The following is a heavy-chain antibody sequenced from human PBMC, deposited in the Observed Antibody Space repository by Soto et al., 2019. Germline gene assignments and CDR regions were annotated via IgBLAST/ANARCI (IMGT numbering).Heavy chain of an antibody. J-gene: IGHJ6*02. V-gene: IGHV3-30-3*01. Sequence: QVQVVESGGGVVQPGTSLRLSCAASGFTFSVSAIHWVRQAPGKGLEWVAVISSDGSHQYYADSVRGRFTMSRDNPKNTLYVQMNSLRAEDTAVYYCARPYCRSTRCYLYSCGMDVWGPGTTVTVSS. CDR2: ISSDGSHQ. D-gene: IGHD2-2*01. CDR3: ARPYCRSTRCYLYSCGMDV. CDR1: GFTFSVSA.